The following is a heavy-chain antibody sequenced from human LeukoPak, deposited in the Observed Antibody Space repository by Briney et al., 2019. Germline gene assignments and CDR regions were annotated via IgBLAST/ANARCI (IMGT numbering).Heavy chain of an antibody. V-gene: IGHV3-66*01. J-gene: IGHJ4*02. CDR2: IYGGGST. CDR1: EFTVSSNY. Sequence: GGSLRLSCAASEFTVSSNYMSWVRQAPGKGLEWASIIYGGGSTFYADSVKGRFTISRDNSKNTLYLQMNSLRAEDTAVYYCARNYDFWSGYLSYWGQGTLVTVPS. CDR3: ARNYDFWSGYLSY. D-gene: IGHD3-3*01.